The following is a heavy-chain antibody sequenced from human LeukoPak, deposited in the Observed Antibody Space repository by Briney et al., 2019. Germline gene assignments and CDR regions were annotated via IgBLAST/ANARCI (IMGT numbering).Heavy chain of an antibody. CDR2: IYNRGST. V-gene: IGHV4-61*01. CDR1: GGSVSSGTYY. J-gene: IGHJ5*02. D-gene: IGHD4-17*01. Sequence: PSETLSLTCTVSGGSVSSGTYYWSWIRQPPGKGLEWIGYIYNRGSTKSNPSLKSRVTILVDTSKNQFSLKLSPVTAADTAVYYCARDPYGEGWFDPWGQGTLVTVSS. CDR3: ARDPYGEGWFDP.